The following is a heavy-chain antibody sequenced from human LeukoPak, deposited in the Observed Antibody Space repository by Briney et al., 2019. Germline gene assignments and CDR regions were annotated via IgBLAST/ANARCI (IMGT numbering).Heavy chain of an antibody. CDR1: NMSFNDYY. Sequence: PSETLSLTGVVFNMSFNDYYWTWIRQPPGKGLEWIGEINHSGDTSYNPSLKRRLTISVDTSKNQFSLELTSVSAADTAVYYCASTVTLGRGSYWGQGTLVTVSS. CDR3: ASTVTLGRGSY. D-gene: IGHD4-17*01. J-gene: IGHJ4*02. CDR2: INHSGDT. V-gene: IGHV4-34*01.